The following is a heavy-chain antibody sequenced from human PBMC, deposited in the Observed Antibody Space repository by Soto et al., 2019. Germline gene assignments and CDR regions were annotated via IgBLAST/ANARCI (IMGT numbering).Heavy chain of an antibody. CDR2: IYYSGST. CDR3: ARDFTDSSGPTLGMGV. Sequence: QVQLQESGPGLVKPSQTLSLTCTVSGGSISSGGYYWSWIRQHPGKGLEWIGYIYYSGSTYYNPSLKSRVTISVDTSKNQFSLKLSSVTAADTVVYYCARDFTDSSGPTLGMGVWGQGTTVTVSS. CDR1: GGSISSGGYY. J-gene: IGHJ6*02. V-gene: IGHV4-31*03. D-gene: IGHD6-19*01.